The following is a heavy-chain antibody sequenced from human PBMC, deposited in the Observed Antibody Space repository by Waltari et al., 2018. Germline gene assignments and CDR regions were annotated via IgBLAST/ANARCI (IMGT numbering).Heavy chain of an antibody. Sequence: QVQLQESGPGLVKPSQTLSLTCTVSGGSISSGGYYWSWIRQHPGKGLEWIGYIYHSGSTYYNPSLKSRVTISVDRSKNQFSLKLSSVTAADTAVYYCARVDDSSGYYSVDYWGQGTLVTVSS. CDR2: IYHSGST. CDR1: GGSISSGGYY. V-gene: IGHV4-31*03. J-gene: IGHJ4*02. D-gene: IGHD3-22*01. CDR3: ARVDDSSGYYSVDY.